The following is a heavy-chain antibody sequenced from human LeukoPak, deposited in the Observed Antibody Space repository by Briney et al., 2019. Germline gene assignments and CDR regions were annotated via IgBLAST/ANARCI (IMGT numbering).Heavy chain of an antibody. J-gene: IGHJ3*02. D-gene: IGHD2-15*01. V-gene: IGHV4-39*07. Sequence: SETLSLTCTVSGGSISSSSYYWGWIRQPPGKGLEGIGSIYYSGSTYYNPSLKSRVTISVDTSKNQFSPKLSSVTAADTAVYYCASDAEVPLGYCSGGSCPTIWGQGTMVTVSS. CDR1: GGSISSSSYY. CDR3: ASDAEVPLGYCSGGSCPTI. CDR2: IYYSGST.